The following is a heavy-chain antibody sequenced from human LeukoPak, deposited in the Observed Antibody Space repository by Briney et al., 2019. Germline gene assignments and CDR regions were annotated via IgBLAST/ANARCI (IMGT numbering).Heavy chain of an antibody. CDR1: GFTFSSYA. Sequence: GGSLRLSCAASGFTFSSYAMHWVRQAPGKGLEWAAVISYDGSNKYYADSVKGRFTISRDNSKNTLYLQMNSLRAEDTAVYYCASGYDILTGALPTDPYGMDVWGQGTTVTVSS. CDR3: ASGYDILTGALPTDPYGMDV. V-gene: IGHV3-30-3*01. CDR2: ISYDGSNK. J-gene: IGHJ6*02. D-gene: IGHD3-9*01.